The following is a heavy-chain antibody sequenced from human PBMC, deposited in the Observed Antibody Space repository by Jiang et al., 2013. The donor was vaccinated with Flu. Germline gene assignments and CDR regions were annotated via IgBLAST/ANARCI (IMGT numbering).Heavy chain of an antibody. V-gene: IGHV4-31*03. CDR1: GGSISSGGYY. CDR3: ARDDYSNYGGGGMDV. D-gene: IGHD4-11*01. J-gene: IGHJ6*02. CDR2: IYYSGST. Sequence: LVKPLRQTLSLTCTVSGGSISSGGYYWSWIRQHPGKGLEWIGYIYYSGSTYYNPSLKSRVTISVDTSKNQFSLKLSSVTAADTAVYYCARDDYSNYGGGGMDVWGQGTTVTVSS.